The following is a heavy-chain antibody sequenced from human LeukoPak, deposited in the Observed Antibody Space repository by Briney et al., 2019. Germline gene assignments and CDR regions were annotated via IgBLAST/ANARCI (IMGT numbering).Heavy chain of an antibody. J-gene: IGHJ4*02. CDR3: ARDIAAAGTEVDY. CDR1: GFTFSSYS. V-gene: IGHV3-21*01. Sequence: GGSLRLSCAASGFTFSSYSMNWVRQAPGKGLEWVSSISSSSSYIYYADSVKGRSTISRDNAKNSLYLQMNSLRAEDTAVYYCARDIAAAGTEVDYWGQGTLVTVSS. D-gene: IGHD6-13*01. CDR2: ISSSSSYI.